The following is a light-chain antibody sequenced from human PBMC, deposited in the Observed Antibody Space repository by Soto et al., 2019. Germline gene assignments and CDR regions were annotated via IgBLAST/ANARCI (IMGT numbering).Light chain of an antibody. CDR3: QQYGSSSPLA. CDR2: DAS. CDR1: QSVSS. J-gene: IGKJ4*01. V-gene: IGKV3D-20*01. Sequence: PGDRATLSCGASQSVSSIAWYQQKPGLAPRLLIYDASSRATGIPDRFSGRGSGTDFTLTISRLEPEDFAVYYCQQYGSSSPLAFGGGTKVEIK.